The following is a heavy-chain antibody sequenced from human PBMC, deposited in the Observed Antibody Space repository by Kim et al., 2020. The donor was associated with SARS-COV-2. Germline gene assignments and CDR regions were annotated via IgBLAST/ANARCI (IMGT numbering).Heavy chain of an antibody. J-gene: IGHJ6*02. CDR2: IYPGDSDT. D-gene: IGHD2-15*01. V-gene: IGHV5-51*01. Sequence: GESLKISCKGSGYSFTSYWIGWVRQMPGKGLEWMGIIYPGDSDTRYSPPFQGQVTISADKSISTAYLQWSSLKASDTAMYYCARQGPGDCSGGSCYSPYYYYGMDVWGQGTTVTVSS. CDR1: GYSFTSYW. CDR3: ARQGPGDCSGGSCYSPYYYYGMDV.